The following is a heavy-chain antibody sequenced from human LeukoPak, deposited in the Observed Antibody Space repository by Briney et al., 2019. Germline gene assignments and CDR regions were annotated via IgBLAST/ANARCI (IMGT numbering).Heavy chain of an antibody. D-gene: IGHD5-12*01. CDR1: GGSISSGDYY. J-gene: IGHJ4*02. CDR2: IYYSGST. V-gene: IGHV4-30-4*08. CDR3: ARYSGYGSSDY. Sequence: SETLSLTCTVSGGSISSGDYYWSWIRQPPGKGPEWIGYIYYSGSTYYNPSLKSRVTISVDTSKNQFSLKLSYVTAADTDVYYCARYSGYGSSDYWGQGTLVTVSS.